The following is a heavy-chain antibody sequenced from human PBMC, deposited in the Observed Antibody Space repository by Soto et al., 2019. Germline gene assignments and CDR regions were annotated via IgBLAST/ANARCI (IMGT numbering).Heavy chain of an antibody. D-gene: IGHD3-10*01. CDR1: GVSISMGGYY. V-gene: IGHV4-31*01. CDR3: GRITGSGRVPAWFER. Sequence: QVQLREAGPGRVRPSQTLSLTCSVSGVSISMGGYYWTWIRQHPGMGLEWIGHIYYKGRTKYNPSIKCLLPLSVETYKTQFSMHLKSLNAADTASYCCGRITGSGRVPAWFERWGQGTLVTVSS. J-gene: IGHJ5*02. CDR2: IYYKGRT.